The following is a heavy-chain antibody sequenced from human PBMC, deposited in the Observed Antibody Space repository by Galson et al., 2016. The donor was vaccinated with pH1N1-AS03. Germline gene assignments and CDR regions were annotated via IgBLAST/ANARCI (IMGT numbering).Heavy chain of an antibody. CDR2: INHSGST. V-gene: IGHV4-34*01. CDR1: GGSFNNYY. J-gene: IGHJ3*02. CDR3: ARGSYSSGWYRGRNAFDI. D-gene: IGHD6-19*01. Sequence: SKTLSLTCAAYGGSFNNYYWNWIRQSPGKGLEWVGEINHSGSTDYNPSLKSRVTISVDPSKNQISLNLNSVTAADTAVYCARGSYSSGWYRGRNAFDIWGQGTMVTVSS.